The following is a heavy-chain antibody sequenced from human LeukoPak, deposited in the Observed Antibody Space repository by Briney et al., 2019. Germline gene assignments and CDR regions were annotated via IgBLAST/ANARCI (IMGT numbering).Heavy chain of an antibody. D-gene: IGHD2-2*01. CDR1: GYSFTSYW. CDR2: IYLGDSDS. V-gene: IGHV5-51*01. Sequence: GESLKISCKGSGYSFTSYWIGWVRQMPGKGLEWMGIIYLGDSDSRYSPSFQGQVTISADKSISTAYLQWSSLKASDTAMYYCARTFQYCSSTSCSPGAFDIWGQGTMVTVSS. CDR3: ARTFQYCSSTSCSPGAFDI. J-gene: IGHJ3*02.